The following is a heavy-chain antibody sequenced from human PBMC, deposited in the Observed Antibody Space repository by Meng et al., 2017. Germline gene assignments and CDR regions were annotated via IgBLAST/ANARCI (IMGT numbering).Heavy chain of an antibody. CDR1: GYTFTSYY. J-gene: IGHJ4*02. Sequence: QLRPLQAWAEVKKPGDSVKVSCKASGYTFTSYYLHWVRQAPGQGLEWMGIINPSGGSTSSAPKFPGRVTMTRDTSTSTVYMELSSLRSEDTAVYYCAREKYYYDSSGLEDYWGQGTLVTVSS. CDR2: INPSGGST. CDR3: AREKYYYDSSGLEDY. V-gene: IGHV1-46*01. D-gene: IGHD3-22*01.